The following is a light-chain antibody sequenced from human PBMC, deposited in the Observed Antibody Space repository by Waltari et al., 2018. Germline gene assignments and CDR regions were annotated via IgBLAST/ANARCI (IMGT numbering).Light chain of an antibody. CDR2: EDS. J-gene: IGLJ2*01. V-gene: IGLV2-23*01. Sequence: QSALTQPASVSGSPGQSLTISCTGTSRDVGSYNLVSWYQQHPGKAPKVMIYEDSKRPSGVSNRFSGSKSGNTASLTISGLQAEDEADYYCCSYAGSSTSLFGGGTKLTVL. CDR1: SRDVGSYNL. CDR3: CSYAGSSTSL.